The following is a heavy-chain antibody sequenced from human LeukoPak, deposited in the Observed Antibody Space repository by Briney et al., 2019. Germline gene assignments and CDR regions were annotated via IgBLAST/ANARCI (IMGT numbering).Heavy chain of an antibody. J-gene: IGHJ6*02. D-gene: IGHD6-19*01. V-gene: IGHV3-11*04. Sequence: GGSLRLSCAASGFTFSDYYMSWIRQAPGKGLEWVSYISSSGSTIYYADSVKGRFTISRDNAKNSLYLQMNSLRAEDTAVYYCAREVEQWLFYYYYGMDVWGQGTTVTVSS. CDR3: AREVEQWLFYYYYGMDV. CDR2: ISSSGSTI. CDR1: GFTFSDYY.